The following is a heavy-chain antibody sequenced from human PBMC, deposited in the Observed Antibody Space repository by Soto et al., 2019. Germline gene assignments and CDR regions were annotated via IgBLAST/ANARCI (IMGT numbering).Heavy chain of an antibody. D-gene: IGHD5-18*01. CDR3: AKVFGHSYGYFDY. V-gene: IGHV3-30*18. Sequence: GGSLRLSCAASGFTFSSYGMHWVRQAPGKGLEWVAVISYDGSNKYYADSVKGRFTISRDNSKNTLYLQMNSLRAEDTAVYYCAKVFGHSYGYFDYWGQGTLVTVSS. J-gene: IGHJ4*02. CDR2: ISYDGSNK. CDR1: GFTFSSYG.